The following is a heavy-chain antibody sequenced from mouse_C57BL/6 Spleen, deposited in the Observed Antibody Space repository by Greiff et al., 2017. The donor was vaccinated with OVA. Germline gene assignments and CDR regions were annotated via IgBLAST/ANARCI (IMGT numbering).Heavy chain of an antibody. CDR3: ARGRGNYPGFAY. V-gene: IGHV1-26*01. CDR2: INPNNGGT. D-gene: IGHD2-1*01. CDR1: GYTFTDYY. Sequence: EVQLQQSGPELVKPGASVKISCKASGYTFTDYYMNWVKQSHGKSLEWIGDINPNNGGTSYNQKFKGKATLTVDKSSSTAYMELRSLTSEDSAVYYCARGRGNYPGFAYWGQGTLVTVSA. J-gene: IGHJ3*01.